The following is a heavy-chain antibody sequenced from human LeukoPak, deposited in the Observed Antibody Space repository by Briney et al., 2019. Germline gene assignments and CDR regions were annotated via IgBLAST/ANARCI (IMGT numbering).Heavy chain of an antibody. CDR3: ARLSEMLRGPEVIYYFEH. Sequence: GGSLRLSCEASEFTFTTYWMSWVRQAPGKGLEWVANIKQDGSEKYYVDSVKGRFTISRDNAKNSVYLQMNSLKAEDTAVYYCARLSEMLRGPEVIYYFEHWGQGTLVTVSS. V-gene: IGHV3-7*01. CDR2: IKQDGSEK. CDR1: EFTFTTYW. J-gene: IGHJ4*02. D-gene: IGHD3-10*01.